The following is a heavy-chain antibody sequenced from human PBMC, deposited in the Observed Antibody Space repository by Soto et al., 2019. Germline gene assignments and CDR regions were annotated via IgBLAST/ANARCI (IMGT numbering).Heavy chain of an antibody. D-gene: IGHD4-4*01. Sequence: QVQLVESGGGVVQPGRSLRLSCAAAGFAFSHSGMDWVRQFPSKGLEWVAVISIDGRNQYYADSVKGRFSISRDNSKNSLYLQMNSLRAEDTALYYCATDLADYSGNSWMDYWGQGTLVTLSS. CDR1: GFAFSHSG. J-gene: IGHJ4*02. V-gene: IGHV3-30*03. CDR3: ATDLADYSGNSWMDY. CDR2: ISIDGRNQ.